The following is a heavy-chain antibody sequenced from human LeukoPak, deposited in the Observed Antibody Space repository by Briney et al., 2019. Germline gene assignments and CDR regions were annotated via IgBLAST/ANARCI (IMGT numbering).Heavy chain of an antibody. J-gene: IGHJ4*02. D-gene: IGHD6-19*01. V-gene: IGHV4-39*01. CDR3: AGQTSSSVWYAFDY. CDR1: GGSISTTSYY. Sequence: SETLSLTCTVSGGSISTTSYYWGWIRQPPGKGLEWIGSIYYSGSTFYNPSLKSRVTISVDTSKNLFSLNLSSVTAADAAVYYCAGQTSSSVWYAFDYWGQGALVPVSS. CDR2: IYYSGST.